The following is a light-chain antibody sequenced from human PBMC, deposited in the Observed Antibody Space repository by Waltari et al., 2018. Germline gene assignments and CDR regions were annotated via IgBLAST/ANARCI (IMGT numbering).Light chain of an antibody. Sequence: QSALTQPASVSGSPGQSITLSCTGTGRYVDDYDWVSWYQQHPGKAPKVVIFDVSYRPSGVSNRFSGSKSGNTASLTISGLQAEDEADYYCTSYTSRHSLVFGTGTKVTVL. CDR3: TSYTSRHSLV. V-gene: IGLV2-14*03. J-gene: IGLJ1*01. CDR1: GRYVDDYDW. CDR2: DVS.